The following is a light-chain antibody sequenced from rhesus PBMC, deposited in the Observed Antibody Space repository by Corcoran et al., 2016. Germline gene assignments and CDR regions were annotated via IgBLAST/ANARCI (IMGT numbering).Light chain of an antibody. V-gene: IGKV1S12*01. Sequence: DIQMTQSPSALSASVGDRVTISCRASQNIYSNLAWYQQKPGKAPTLLIYAASSLQTGIPSCFSGIGSGIDFTLTISSLQPEDSAAYYCQHYYDNPRTFGQGTKVEIK. CDR2: AAS. CDR3: QHYYDNPRT. J-gene: IGKJ1*01. CDR1: QNIYSN.